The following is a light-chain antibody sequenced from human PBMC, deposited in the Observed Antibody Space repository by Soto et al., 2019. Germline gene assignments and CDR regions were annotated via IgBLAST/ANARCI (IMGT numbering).Light chain of an antibody. J-gene: IGKJ1*01. Sequence: EIVLTQSPGTLSLSPGERATLSCRASQSLGGSLAWYQQKPGQAPRLLIYGASTRVTGIPARFSGSGSGTEFTLTISSLQSEDFAVYYCQQYKNGWTFGQGTKVDI. V-gene: IGKV3-15*01. CDR2: GAS. CDR1: QSLGGS. CDR3: QQYKNGWT.